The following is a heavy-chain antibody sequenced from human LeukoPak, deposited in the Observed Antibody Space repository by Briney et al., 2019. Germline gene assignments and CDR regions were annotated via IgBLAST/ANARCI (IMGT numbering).Heavy chain of an antibody. J-gene: IGHJ1*01. D-gene: IGHD3-22*01. V-gene: IGHV3-23*01. CDR1: GFTFNNYN. Sequence: PGESLRLSCAASGFTFNNYNMNWVRQAPGKGLEWVSAISGSGGSTYYADSVKGRFTISRDNSKNTLYLQMNSLRAEDTAVYYCAKDISYYDSSGYWGYFQHWGQGTLVTVSS. CDR3: AKDISYYDSSGYWGYFQH. CDR2: ISGSGGST.